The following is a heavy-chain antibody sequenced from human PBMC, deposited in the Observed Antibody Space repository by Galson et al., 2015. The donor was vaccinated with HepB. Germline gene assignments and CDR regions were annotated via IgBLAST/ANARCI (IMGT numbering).Heavy chain of an antibody. V-gene: IGHV3-7*01. CDR3: ARRADFWSGYFGYYYHYMDV. CDR2: IKQDGNEK. CDR1: GFPFSNFW. J-gene: IGHJ6*03. D-gene: IGHD3-3*01. Sequence: SLRLSCAVSGFPFSNFWMTWVRQAPGKGLEWVANIKQDGNEKYYVDSVKGRFTISRDSAKNSLYLQMNSLRVEDTAVYYCARRADFWSGYFGYYYHYMDVWGKGTTVTVSS.